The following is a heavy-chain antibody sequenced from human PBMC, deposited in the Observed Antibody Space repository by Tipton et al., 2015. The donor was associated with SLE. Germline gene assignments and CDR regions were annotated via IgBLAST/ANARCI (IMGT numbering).Heavy chain of an antibody. Sequence: LRLSCNVSGGSISSDSYFWGWIRQPPGKGLEWIGSLSYSGSTHYNPSLKSRVTMSVHTSKIQFSLRLTTVTAADTAVYYCARASGGLLPFDYWGQGTLVTVSS. V-gene: IGHV4-39*07. D-gene: IGHD3-22*01. CDR3: ARASGGLLPFDY. J-gene: IGHJ4*02. CDR2: LSYSGST. CDR1: GGSISSDSYF.